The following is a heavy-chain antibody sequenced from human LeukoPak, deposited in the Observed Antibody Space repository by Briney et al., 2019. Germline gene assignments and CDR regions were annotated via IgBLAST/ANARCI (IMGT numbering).Heavy chain of an antibody. Sequence: ASVKVSCKASGYTFTGYYMHWVRQAPGQGLEWMGWINPNSGGTNYAQKFQGRVTMTRDTSISTAYMELSRLRSEDTAVYYCAREGGYCSGGSCLPLYWGQGTLVTVSS. CDR3: AREGGYCSGGSCLPLY. J-gene: IGHJ4*02. D-gene: IGHD2-15*01. CDR2: INPNSGGT. V-gene: IGHV1-2*02. CDR1: GYTFTGYY.